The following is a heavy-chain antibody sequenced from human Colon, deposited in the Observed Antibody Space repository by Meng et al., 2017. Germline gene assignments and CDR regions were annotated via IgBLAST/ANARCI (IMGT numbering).Heavy chain of an antibody. CDR2: ISSSSSYI. Sequence: GGSLRLSCAASGFTFSTYNMHWVRQAPGKGLEWVSSISSSSSYIYYADSVKGRFTISRDNAKNSLYLQMNSLRAEDTAVYYCARERQYRNYFDYWGQGTLVTSPQ. CDR3: ARERQYRNYFDY. D-gene: IGHD3-16*02. CDR1: GFTFSTYN. V-gene: IGHV3-21*01. J-gene: IGHJ4*02.